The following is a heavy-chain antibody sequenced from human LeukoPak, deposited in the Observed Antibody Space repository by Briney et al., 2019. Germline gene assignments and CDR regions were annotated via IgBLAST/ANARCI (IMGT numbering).Heavy chain of an antibody. CDR2: IFYSGST. CDR3: ARHPSGRYYWYFDL. CDR1: GGSISSYY. D-gene: IGHD1-26*01. V-gene: IGHV4-59*08. Sequence: PSETLSLTCTVSGGSISSYYWSWIRQPPGKGLEWIGYIFYSGSTNYNPSLKSRVTISVDTSKNQFSLKLSPVTAADTAVYYCARHPSGRYYWYFDLWGRGTLVTVSS. J-gene: IGHJ2*01.